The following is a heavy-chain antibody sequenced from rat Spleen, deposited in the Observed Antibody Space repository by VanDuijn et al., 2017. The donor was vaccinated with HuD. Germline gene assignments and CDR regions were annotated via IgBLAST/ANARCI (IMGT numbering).Heavy chain of an antibody. CDR2: IRSSGSS. CDR3: ARSLDTYGWFAY. Sequence: EVQFQESGPGLVKPSQSLSLTCSVTGYSITSSYRWNWIRKFPGNKLEWIGHIRSSGSSSYNPSLESRISITRDTSKNQFFLHLNSVTAEDTATYYCARSLDTYGWFAYWGQGTLVTVSS. V-gene: IGHV3-1*01. D-gene: IGHD2-1*01. J-gene: IGHJ3*01. CDR1: GYSITSSY.